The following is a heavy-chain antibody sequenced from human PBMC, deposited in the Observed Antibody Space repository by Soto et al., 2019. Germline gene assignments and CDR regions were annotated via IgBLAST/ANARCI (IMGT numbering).Heavy chain of an antibody. Sequence: VASVKVSCKASGGTFSSYAISWVRQAPGQGLEWMGGIIPIFGTANYAQKFQGRVTITADESTSTAYMELSSLRSEDTAVYYCARDPVRDFWSGYSNYYGMDVWG. CDR2: IIPIFGTA. V-gene: IGHV1-69*13. CDR3: ARDPVRDFWSGYSNYYGMDV. CDR1: GGTFSSYA. J-gene: IGHJ6*02. D-gene: IGHD3-3*01.